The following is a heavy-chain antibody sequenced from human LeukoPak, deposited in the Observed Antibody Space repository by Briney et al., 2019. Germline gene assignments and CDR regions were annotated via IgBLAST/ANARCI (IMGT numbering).Heavy chain of an antibody. V-gene: IGHV4-59*01. CDR2: IYYSGST. D-gene: IGHD7-27*01. CDR1: GGSISSYY. J-gene: IGHJ4*02. Sequence: TPSETLSLTCTVSGGSISSYYWNWIRQPPGKGLEWIGYIYYSGSTNYNPSLKSRVTISADTSQNQFSLKLSSVTAADTAVYYCASRKLGNDYWGQGTLVTVSS. CDR3: ASRKLGNDY.